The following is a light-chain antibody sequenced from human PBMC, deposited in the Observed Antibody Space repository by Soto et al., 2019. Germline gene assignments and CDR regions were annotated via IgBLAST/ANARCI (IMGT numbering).Light chain of an antibody. CDR1: SSNIGSHT. CDR2: SHN. J-gene: IGLJ2*01. V-gene: IGLV1-44*01. CDR3: TAWDARLNGQV. Sequence: QSVLTQPPSASGTPGQRVTISCSGSSSNIGSHTVTWYQQVPGTAPKLLIFSHNQRPSGVPDRFSGSKSGTSASLAISGLHSDDEADYYCTAWDARLNGQVFGGGTQLTVL.